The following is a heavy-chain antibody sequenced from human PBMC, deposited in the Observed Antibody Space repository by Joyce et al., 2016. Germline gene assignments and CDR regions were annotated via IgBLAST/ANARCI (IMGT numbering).Heavy chain of an antibody. CDR2: ISSSSKFI. CDR1: GFTFSDYY. D-gene: IGHD1-1*01. V-gene: IGHV3-11*05. CDR3: ARASGKIIPTSAFDY. Sequence: QVQLVESGGGLVKPGGSLRFSCVASGFTFSDYYMSWSRQAPGKGLEWLSYISSSSKFIKYADSVKGRFTISRDNAKNSLSLQMNSLRAEDTSVYYCARASGKIIPTSAFDYWGQGALVTVSS. J-gene: IGHJ4*02.